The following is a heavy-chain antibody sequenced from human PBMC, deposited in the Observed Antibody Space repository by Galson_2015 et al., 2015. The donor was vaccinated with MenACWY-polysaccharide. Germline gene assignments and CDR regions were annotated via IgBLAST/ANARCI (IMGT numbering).Heavy chain of an antibody. J-gene: IGHJ6*01. CDR3: AKDMNVAQNFGVVGGFFYCGFDV. Sequence: SLKLSCEASGFTFSSYGMNWVRQAPGKGREWVAVISDDGSNAQYAESVKGRFTISRDNSKNTLYLQMDSLSPEDTAVYYCAKDMNVAQNFGVVGGFFYCGFDVWGRGTTVTVSS. D-gene: IGHD3-3*01. CDR1: GFTFSSYG. V-gene: IGHV3-30*18. CDR2: ISDDGSNA.